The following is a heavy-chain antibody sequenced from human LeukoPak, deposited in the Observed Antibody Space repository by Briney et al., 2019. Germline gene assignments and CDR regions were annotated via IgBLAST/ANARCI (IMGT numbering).Heavy chain of an antibody. CDR3: AKDQRFGDLDDY. CDR1: GFTFSNYA. J-gene: IGHJ4*02. D-gene: IGHD3-10*01. CDR2: ISGSAITT. V-gene: IGHV3-23*01. Sequence: GGSLRLSCTTSGFTFSNYAMSWVRQAPGKGLEWVSSISGSAITTYYADSVKDRFAISRDNSKNTLYLQMTSLRAEDTAVYYCAKDQRFGDLDDYRGQGTLVTVSS.